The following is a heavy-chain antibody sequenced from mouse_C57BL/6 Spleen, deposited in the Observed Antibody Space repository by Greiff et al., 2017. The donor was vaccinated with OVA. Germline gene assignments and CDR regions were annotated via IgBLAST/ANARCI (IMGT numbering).Heavy chain of an antibody. J-gene: IGHJ4*01. CDR2: IYPGDGYT. Sequence: QVQLQQSGAELVKPGASVKISCKASGYAFSSYWMNWVKQRPGKGLEWIGQIYPGDGYTNYNGKFKGKATLTADKSSSTAYMQLSSLTSEDTAVYFCARGELGDYAMDYWGQGTSVTVSS. D-gene: IGHD4-1*01. CDR1: GYAFSSYW. CDR3: ARGELGDYAMDY. V-gene: IGHV1-80*01.